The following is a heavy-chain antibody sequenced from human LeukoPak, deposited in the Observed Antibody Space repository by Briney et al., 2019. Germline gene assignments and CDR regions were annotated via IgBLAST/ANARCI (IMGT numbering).Heavy chain of an antibody. CDR3: ARGGRAGWSGSYEDSFDI. J-gene: IGHJ3*02. V-gene: IGHV3-30*14. CDR1: GFTFSSYS. CDR2: ISYDGSNK. Sequence: SGGSLRLSCAASGFTFSSYSMHWVRQAPGKGLEWVAVISYDGSNKYYADSVKGRFTISRDNSKNTLYLQMNSLRADDTAVYYCARGGRAGWSGSYEDSFDIWGQGTMVTVSS. D-gene: IGHD1-26*01.